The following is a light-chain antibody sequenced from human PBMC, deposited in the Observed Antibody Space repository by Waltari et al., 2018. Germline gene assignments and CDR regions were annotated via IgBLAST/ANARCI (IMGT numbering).Light chain of an antibody. CDR1: QDIKKS. V-gene: IGKV1-33*01. Sequence: DIHMTQSPSSLSAPVGDRVTITCQASQDIKKSLNWFHQKPGNAPKVLILDASNSQTGAPARFSGGGSGTDFTFTISSLQPEDMGTYYCQQYHSVPLTFGGGTKVEIK. CDR3: QQYHSVPLT. CDR2: DAS. J-gene: IGKJ4*01.